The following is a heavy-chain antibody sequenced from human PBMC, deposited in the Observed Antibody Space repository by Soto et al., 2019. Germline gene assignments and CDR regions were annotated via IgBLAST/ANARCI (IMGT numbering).Heavy chain of an antibody. Sequence: QVQLQESGPGLVKPSQTLSLTCTVSGGSISSGGYYWSWIRQHPGKGLEWIGYIYYSGSTYYNPSCKRRVTLSVETSKNQFSLKVSAVTAAETAGYFCASSGGGLLLGELSCWGQGTLVTVSS. CDR3: ASSGGGLLLGELSC. J-gene: IGHJ4*02. CDR1: GGSISSGGYY. D-gene: IGHD3-16*02. V-gene: IGHV4-31*03. CDR2: IYYSGST.